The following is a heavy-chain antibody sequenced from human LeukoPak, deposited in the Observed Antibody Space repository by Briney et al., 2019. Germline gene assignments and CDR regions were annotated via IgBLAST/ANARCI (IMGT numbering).Heavy chain of an antibody. CDR2: ISAYNGNT. Sequence: ASVKVSCKASGYTFTSYGISWVRQAPGQGLEWMGWISAYNGNTNYAQKLQGRVTMTTDTSTSTAYMELSSLRSEDTAVYYCARGAFMVRRNHYYGMDVWGKGTTVTVSS. CDR3: ARGAFMVRRNHYYGMDV. D-gene: IGHD3-10*01. J-gene: IGHJ6*04. CDR1: GYTFTSYG. V-gene: IGHV1-18*04.